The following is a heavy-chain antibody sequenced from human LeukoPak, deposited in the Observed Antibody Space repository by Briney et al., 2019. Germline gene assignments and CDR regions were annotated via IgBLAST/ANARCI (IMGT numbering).Heavy chain of an antibody. Sequence: GASVKVSCKASGYTFTAYHMYWVRQAPGHGLEWTGRINPNNGDQNYAQKFQGRVIMTRDTSISTVHMELSRLTSDDTAVYYCARRGPVAESFDYWGQGTLVTVSS. J-gene: IGHJ4*02. CDR2: INPNNGDQ. CDR3: ARRGPVAESFDY. V-gene: IGHV1-2*06. CDR1: GYTFTAYH. D-gene: IGHD6-19*01.